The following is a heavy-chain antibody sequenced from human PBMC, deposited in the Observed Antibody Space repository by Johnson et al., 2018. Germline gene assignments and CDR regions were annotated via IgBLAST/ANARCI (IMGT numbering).Heavy chain of an antibody. V-gene: IGHV4-39*07. Sequence: QVQLQESGPGLVKPSETLSLTCTVSGDSITSNTYYWGWIRQPPGKGLEWIGTIYNSGSTFYNPSLKSRVTSSVLPSKPQFSLKLTSVTAADTAGYYCASDGGTGEAFHIWGQGTMVTVSS. CDR2: IYNSGST. D-gene: IGHD1-1*01. CDR3: ASDGGTGEAFHI. CDR1: GDSITSNTYY. J-gene: IGHJ3*02.